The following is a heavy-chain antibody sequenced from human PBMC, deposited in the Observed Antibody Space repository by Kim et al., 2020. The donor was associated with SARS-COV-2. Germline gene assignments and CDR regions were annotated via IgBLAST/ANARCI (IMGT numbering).Heavy chain of an antibody. CDR3: ARDLFRYGSGSLPR. D-gene: IGHD3-10*01. V-gene: IGHV3-30-3*01. CDR1: GFTFSSYA. CDR2: ISYDGSNK. J-gene: IGHJ4*02. Sequence: GGSLRLSCAASGFTFSSYAMHWVRQAPGKGLEWVAVISYDGSNKYYADSVKGRFTISRDNSKNTLYLQMNSLRAEDTAVYYCARDLFRYGSGSLPRWGQGTLVTVSS.